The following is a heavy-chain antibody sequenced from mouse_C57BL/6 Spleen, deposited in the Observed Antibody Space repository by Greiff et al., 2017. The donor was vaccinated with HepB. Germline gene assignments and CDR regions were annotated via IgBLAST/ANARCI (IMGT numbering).Heavy chain of an antibody. CDR3: ARSDLYYYGSSYEWFAY. J-gene: IGHJ3*01. V-gene: IGHV1-42*01. D-gene: IGHD1-1*01. CDR1: GYSFTGYY. Sequence: EVHLVESGPELVKPGASVKISCKASGYSFTGYYMNWVKHSPEKSLEWIGEINPSTGGTTYNQKLKAKATLTVDKSSSTAYMQLKSLTSEDSAVYYCARSDLYYYGSSYEWFAYWGQGTLVTVSA. CDR2: INPSTGGT.